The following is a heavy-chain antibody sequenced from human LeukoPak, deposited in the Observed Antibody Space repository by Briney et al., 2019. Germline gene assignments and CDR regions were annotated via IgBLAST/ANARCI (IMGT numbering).Heavy chain of an antibody. CDR1: GFTFSSYE. V-gene: IGHV3-48*03. Sequence: GGSLRLSCAASGFTFSSYEMNWVRQGPGKGLEWVSYISSSGTTKYYADSVKGRFTLSRDNAKKSLSPQMNSLRAEDTAIYYCARSNRDAFDMWGQGTVVSVSS. CDR2: ISSSGTTK. CDR3: ARSNRDAFDM. D-gene: IGHD2/OR15-2a*01. J-gene: IGHJ3*02.